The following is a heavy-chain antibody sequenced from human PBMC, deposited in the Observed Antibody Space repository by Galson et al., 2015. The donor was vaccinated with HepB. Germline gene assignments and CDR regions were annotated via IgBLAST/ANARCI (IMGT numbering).Heavy chain of an antibody. Sequence: SVKVSCKASGYTFTSYYMHWVRQAPGQGLEWMGIINPRGGSTSYAQKLQGRVTMTRDTSTSTVYMELSSLRSEDTAVHNCARDRGGSYSWFDYWGQGTLVTVSS. CDR1: GYTFTSYY. CDR3: ARDRGGSYSWFDY. J-gene: IGHJ4*02. CDR2: INPRGGST. V-gene: IGHV1-46*04. D-gene: IGHD1-26*01.